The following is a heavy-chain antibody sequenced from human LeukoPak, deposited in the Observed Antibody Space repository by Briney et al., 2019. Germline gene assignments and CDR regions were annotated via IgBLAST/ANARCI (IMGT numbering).Heavy chain of an antibody. J-gene: IGHJ6*04. V-gene: IGHV3-21*01. CDR1: GFTFSSYS. D-gene: IGHD3-10*02. CDR3: AELGITMIGGV. CDR2: ISSSSSYI. Sequence: GGSLRLSCAASGFTFSSYSMNWVRQAPGKGLEWLSSISSSSSYIYYADSVRGRLTISRDNAKNSLYLQMNSLRAEDTAVYYCAELGITMIGGVWGKGTTVTISS.